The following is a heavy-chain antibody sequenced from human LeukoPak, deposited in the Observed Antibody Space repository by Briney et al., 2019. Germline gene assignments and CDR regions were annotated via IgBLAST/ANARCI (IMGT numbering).Heavy chain of an antibody. CDR1: GFTFSDYY. D-gene: IGHD1-26*01. J-gene: IGHJ4*02. CDR3: ARDPYSGSYQTGPGFDY. V-gene: IGHV3-11*01. Sequence: GGSLRLSCAASGFTFSDYYMSWIRQAPGKGLEWVSYISSSGSTIYYADSVKGRFTISRDNAKNSLYLQMNSLRAEDTAVYYRARDPYSGSYQTGPGFDYWGQGTLVTVSS. CDR2: ISSSGSTI.